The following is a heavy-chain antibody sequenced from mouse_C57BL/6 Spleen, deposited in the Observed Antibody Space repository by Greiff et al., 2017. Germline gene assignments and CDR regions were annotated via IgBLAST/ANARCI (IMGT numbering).Heavy chain of an antibody. Sequence: VQLQQPGAELVRPGSSVKLSCKASGYTFTSYWMDWVKQRPGQGLEWIGNIYPSDSETHYNQKFKDKATLTVDKSSSTAYMQLSSLTSEDSAVXYRAREGNYGSSPFDYWGQGTTLTVSS. CDR2: IYPSDSET. CDR3: AREGNYGSSPFDY. V-gene: IGHV1-61*01. D-gene: IGHD1-1*01. J-gene: IGHJ2*01. CDR1: GYTFTSYW.